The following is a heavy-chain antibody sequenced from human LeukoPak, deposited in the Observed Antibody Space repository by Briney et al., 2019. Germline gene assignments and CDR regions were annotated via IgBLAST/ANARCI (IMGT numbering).Heavy chain of an antibody. CDR2: ISAYNGNT. CDR1: GYTFSSYG. J-gene: IGHJ4*02. Sequence: ASVKVSCKASGYTFSSYGISWVRQAPGQGLEWMGWISAYNGNTNYAQKFQGRVTITTDTSTTTAHMELRSLRSDDTAVYYCAREQGGYSGSADYWGQGTLVTVSS. CDR3: AREQGGYSGSADY. D-gene: IGHD5-12*01. V-gene: IGHV1-18*01.